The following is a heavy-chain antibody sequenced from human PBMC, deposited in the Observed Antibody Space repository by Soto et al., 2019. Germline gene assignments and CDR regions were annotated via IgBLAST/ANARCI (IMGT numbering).Heavy chain of an antibody. CDR1: GFTFSSYG. CDR2: ISYDGSNK. CDR3: AKSLVATMGWLYYYGMDV. V-gene: IGHV3-30*18. J-gene: IGHJ6*02. Sequence: ESGGGVVQPGRSLRLSCAASGFTFSSYGMHWVRQAPGKGLEWVAVISYDGSNKYYADSVKGRFTISRDNSKNTLYLQMNSLRAEDTAVYYCAKSLVATMGWLYYYGMDVWGQGTTVTVSS. D-gene: IGHD5-12*01.